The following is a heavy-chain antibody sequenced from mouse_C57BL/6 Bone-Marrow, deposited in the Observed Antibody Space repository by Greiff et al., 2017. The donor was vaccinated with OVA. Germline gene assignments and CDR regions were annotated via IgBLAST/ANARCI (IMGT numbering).Heavy chain of an antibody. J-gene: IGHJ2*01. V-gene: IGHV1-59*01. CDR1: GYTFTSYW. CDR2: IDPSDSYP. Sequence: QVQLQQPGAELVRPGTSVKLSCKASGYTFTSYWMHWVKQRPGQGLEWIGVIDPSDSYPNYNQKFKGKATLTVDTSSSTAYMQLSSLTSEDSAVDYCARSGWLLPRDWGQGTTLTVSS. CDR3: ARSGWLLPRD. D-gene: IGHD2-3*01.